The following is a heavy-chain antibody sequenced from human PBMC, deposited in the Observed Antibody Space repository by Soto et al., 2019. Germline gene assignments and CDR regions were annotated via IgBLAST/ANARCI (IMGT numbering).Heavy chain of an antibody. CDR1: GFTFSTYG. Sequence: GGSLRLSCAASGFTFSTYGMHWVRQAPGKGLEWVAIISYDGSNKYYADSVKGRFTISRDNSKNTLYLQMNSLRAEDTAVYYCAKDCQPAYYYYGMDVWGQGTTVTVSS. CDR3: AKDCQPAYYYYGMDV. V-gene: IGHV3-30*18. CDR2: ISYDGSNK. J-gene: IGHJ6*02.